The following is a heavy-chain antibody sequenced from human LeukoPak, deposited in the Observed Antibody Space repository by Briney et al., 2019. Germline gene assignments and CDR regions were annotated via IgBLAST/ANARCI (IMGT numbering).Heavy chain of an antibody. CDR2: IYYSGST. J-gene: IGHJ4*02. V-gene: IGHV4-39*07. CDR3: ARVGSGSYFDY. CDR1: GGSISSSSYY. D-gene: IGHD3-10*01. Sequence: SETLSLTCTVSGGSISSSSYYCGWIRQPPGKGLEWIGSIYYSGSTYYNPSLKSRVTISVDTSKNQFSLKLSSVTAADTAVYYCARVGSGSYFDYWGQGALVTVSS.